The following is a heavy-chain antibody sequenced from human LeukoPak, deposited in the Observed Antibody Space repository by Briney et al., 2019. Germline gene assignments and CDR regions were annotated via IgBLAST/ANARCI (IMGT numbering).Heavy chain of an antibody. CDR1: GFTFSRYS. Sequence: GGSLRLSCTASGFTFSRYSMSWVRQAPGKGLEWVANIRQEGREKYYADSVKGRFTISRDNAKNSLYLQMNSLRAEDTAVYYCAREYNSGGMGELGYWGQGTLVTVSS. J-gene: IGHJ4*02. D-gene: IGHD2-15*01. CDR3: AREYNSGGMGELGY. CDR2: IRQEGREK. V-gene: IGHV3-7*04.